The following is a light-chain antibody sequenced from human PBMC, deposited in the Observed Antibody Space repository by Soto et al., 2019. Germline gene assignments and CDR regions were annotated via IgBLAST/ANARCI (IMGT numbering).Light chain of an antibody. CDR1: SSDVGAYDY. CDR3: CSYTGSSTPYV. CDR2: EVS. J-gene: IGLJ1*01. Sequence: QSALPQPASVSGSPGQSIAISCTGTSSDVGAYDYVSWYQQYPGQAPQLMIYEVSNRPSGISDRFSGSKSGNTASLTISGLQAEDEADYYCCSYTGSSTPYVFGTGTKLTVL. V-gene: IGLV2-14*01.